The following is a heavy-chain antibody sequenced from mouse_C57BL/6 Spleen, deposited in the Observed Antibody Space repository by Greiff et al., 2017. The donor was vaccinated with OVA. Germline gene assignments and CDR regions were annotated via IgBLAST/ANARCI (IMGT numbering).Heavy chain of an antibody. Sequence: EVNLVESGGGLVQPGGSMKLSCVASGFTFSNYWMNWVRQSPEKGLEWVAQIRLKSDNYATHYAESVKGRFTISRDDSKSSVYLQMNNLRAEDTGIYYCTGTTVRAYWGQGTLVTVSA. CDR1: GFTFSNYW. CDR2: IRLKSDNYAT. V-gene: IGHV6-3*01. J-gene: IGHJ3*01. D-gene: IGHD1-1*01. CDR3: TGTTVRAY.